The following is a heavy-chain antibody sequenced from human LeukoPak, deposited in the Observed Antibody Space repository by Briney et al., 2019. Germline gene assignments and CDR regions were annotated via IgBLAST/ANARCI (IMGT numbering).Heavy chain of an antibody. CDR2: ISDDGSNK. V-gene: IGHV3-30*03. CDR1: GFTFSGYG. J-gene: IGHJ5*02. CDR3: IGYNWFDP. Sequence: GGSLRLSCVASGFTFSGYGMHWVRQAPGKGLEWVAVISDDGSNKYYADSVKGRFTISRDNSKNTLYLQMNSLRAEDTAVYHCIGYNWFDPWGQGTLVTVSS.